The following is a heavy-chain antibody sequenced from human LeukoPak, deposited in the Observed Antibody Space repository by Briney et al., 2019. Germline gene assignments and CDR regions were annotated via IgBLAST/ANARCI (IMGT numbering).Heavy chain of an antibody. J-gene: IGHJ4*02. CDR3: ARNSRVASTSGLNY. V-gene: IGHV1-69*13. CDR2: ITPIFGAA. CDR1: GGTFSSYP. D-gene: IGHD4-23*01. Sequence: SVKVSCKASGGTFSSYPFTWVRQAPGQGLEWMGEITPIFGAANYAQTFQGRVTITADESTSTVFMELSSLRSDDTAFYYCARNSRVASTSGLNYWGQGTLVSVSS.